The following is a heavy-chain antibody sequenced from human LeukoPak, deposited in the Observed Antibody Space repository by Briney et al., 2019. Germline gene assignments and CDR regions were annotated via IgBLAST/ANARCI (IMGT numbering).Heavy chain of an antibody. CDR2: IIAILGIA. D-gene: IGHD3-9*01. J-gene: IGHJ5*02. CDR3: ARAGNYDILTGYYTPHNWFDP. CDR1: GGTFSSYA. V-gene: IGHV1-69*04. Sequence: SVKVSCTASGGTFSSYAISWVRQAPGQGLEWMGRIIAILGIANYAQKVQGRVTITADKSTSTAYMELSSMRSEDTAMYYCARAGNYDILTGYYTPHNWFDPWGQGTLVTVSS.